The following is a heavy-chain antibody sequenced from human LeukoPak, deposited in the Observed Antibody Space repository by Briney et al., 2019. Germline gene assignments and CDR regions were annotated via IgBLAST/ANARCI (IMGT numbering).Heavy chain of an antibody. Sequence: GGSLRLSCAASGFTFSSYAMHWVRQAPGKGLEWVAVISYDGSNKYYADSVKGRFTISRDNSKNTLYLQMNSLRAEDTAVYYCARGLYGWELLIWFDPWGQGTPVTVSS. CDR2: ISYDGSNK. CDR3: ARGLYGWELLIWFDP. D-gene: IGHD1-26*01. J-gene: IGHJ5*02. CDR1: GFTFSSYA. V-gene: IGHV3-30*04.